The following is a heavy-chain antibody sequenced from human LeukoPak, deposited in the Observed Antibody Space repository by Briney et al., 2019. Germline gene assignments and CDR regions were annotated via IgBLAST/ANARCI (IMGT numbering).Heavy chain of an antibody. V-gene: IGHV3-48*03. CDR1: GFTFINYE. CDR2: ISGNASTI. CDR3: ARDGSDREYFDS. Sequence: PGGSLRLSCAASGFTFINYEMNWVRQAPGRGLEWVSFISGNASTIYYADSLKSRFTISRDNAKNSLYLQMNNLRAEDTAVYYCARDGSDREYFDSWGQGTLVTVSS. D-gene: IGHD6-19*01. J-gene: IGHJ4*02.